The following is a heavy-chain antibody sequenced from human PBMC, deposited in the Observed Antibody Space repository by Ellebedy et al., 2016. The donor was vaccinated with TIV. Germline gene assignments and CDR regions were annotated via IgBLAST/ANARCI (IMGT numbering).Heavy chain of an antibody. V-gene: IGHV4-34*01. CDR2: VTHTGGT. D-gene: IGHD6-19*01. CDR3: ARGFPAAWELAGA. CDR1: GAPSGNYF. Sequence: SETLSLTXPVSGAPSGNYFWSWIRQPPGKGLEWIGEVTHTGGTNYNPSLESRVTMSLDTSENQFSLKLNSVNVADTAVYYCARGFPAAWELAGAWGQGTLVTVSS. J-gene: IGHJ4*02.